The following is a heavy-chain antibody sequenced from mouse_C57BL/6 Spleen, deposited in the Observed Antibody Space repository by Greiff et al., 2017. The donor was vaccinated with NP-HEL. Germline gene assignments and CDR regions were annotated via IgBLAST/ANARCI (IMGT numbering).Heavy chain of an antibody. CDR3: SRRVTTVVATKNAMDY. CDR1: GYTFTDYN. V-gene: IGHV1-18*01. CDR2: INPNNGGT. D-gene: IGHD1-1*01. Sequence: EVQLQQSGPELVKPGASVKIPCKASGYTFTDYNMDWVKQSHGKSLEWIGDINPNNGGTISNQKFKGKATLTVDKSSSTAYMERRSLTSGDTAVYYCSRRVTTVVATKNAMDYWGQGTSVTVSS. J-gene: IGHJ4*01.